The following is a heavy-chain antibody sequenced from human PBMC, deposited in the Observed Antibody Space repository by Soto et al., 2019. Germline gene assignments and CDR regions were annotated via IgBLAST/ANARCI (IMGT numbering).Heavy chain of an antibody. CDR1: GFTFRSYD. Sequence: GGALRLSCAASGFTFRSYDMHLVRQATGKGLEWVSAICTAGDTYYPGSVKGRFTISRENAKNSLYLQMNSLRAENTAVYYCARNFRHKYSSWFDPWGQGTLVTVS. CDR3: ARNFRHKYSSWFDP. CDR2: ICTAGDT. J-gene: IGHJ5*02. D-gene: IGHD6-6*01. V-gene: IGHV3-13*01.